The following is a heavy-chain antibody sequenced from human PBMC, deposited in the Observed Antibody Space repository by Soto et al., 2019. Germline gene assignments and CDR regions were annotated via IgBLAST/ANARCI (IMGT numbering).Heavy chain of an antibody. V-gene: IGHV3-73*01. CDR2: IRTKANSYAT. CDR1: GFTFSGSA. J-gene: IGHJ3*02. D-gene: IGHD3-22*01. CDR3: TRLGYDSSGPTTGDAFDI. Sequence: GSLRLSCAASGFTFSGSAIHWVRQASGKGLEWVGRIRTKANSYATAYGASVKGRFTISRDDSKNTAYLQMNSLKTEDTAVYYCTRLGYDSSGPTTGDAFDIWGQGTMVT.